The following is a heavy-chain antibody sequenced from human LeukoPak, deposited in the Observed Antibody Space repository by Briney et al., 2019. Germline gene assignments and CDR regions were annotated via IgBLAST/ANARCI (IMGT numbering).Heavy chain of an antibody. D-gene: IGHD3-3*01. V-gene: IGHV4-39*01. CDR2: IYYSGST. J-gene: IGHJ4*02. CDR1: GGSISSSSYY. Sequence: PSETLSLTCTVSGGSISSSSYYWGWIRQPPGEGLEWIGSIYYSGSTYYNPSLKSRVTISVDTSKNQFSLKLSSVTAADTAVYYCARAPYYDFWSGYWYWGQGTLVTVSS. CDR3: ARAPYYDFWSGYWY.